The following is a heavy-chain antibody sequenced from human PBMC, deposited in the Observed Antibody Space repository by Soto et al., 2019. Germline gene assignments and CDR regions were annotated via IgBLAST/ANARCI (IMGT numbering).Heavy chain of an antibody. Sequence: EVQLVEYGGGLVQPGGSLRLSCVASGFMFDSYAMNWVRPAPGKGLEWVSYISPGGDRIYYAEALKGRITISRDNDRNSLSLQRNILSDEDTDVYYCTKSADSSGWGCDFWCQGALVTVSS. CDR2: ISPGGDRI. V-gene: IGHV3-48*02. D-gene: IGHD6-19*01. J-gene: IGHJ4*02. CDR1: GFMFDSYA. CDR3: TKSADSSGWGCDF.